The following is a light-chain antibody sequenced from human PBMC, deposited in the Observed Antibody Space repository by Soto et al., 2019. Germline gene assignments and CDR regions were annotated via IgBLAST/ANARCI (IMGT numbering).Light chain of an antibody. V-gene: IGKV3-20*01. CDR3: QQYANSPT. CDR1: QSVSTY. J-gene: IGKJ1*01. Sequence: DIVLTQSPGTLSLSPGERATLSCRASQSVSTYLAWYQQKPGQGPRLLIDGASSRASGIPDRFSGSGSGTDFTLTISRLAPEDSAVYYCQQYANSPTFGQGTKVEVK. CDR2: GAS.